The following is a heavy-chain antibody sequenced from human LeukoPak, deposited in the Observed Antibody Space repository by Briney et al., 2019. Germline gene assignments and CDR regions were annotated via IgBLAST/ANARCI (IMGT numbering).Heavy chain of an antibody. J-gene: IGHJ3*02. Sequence: SETLSLTCAVYGGSFSGYYWNWIRQPPGKGLEWIGEINHSGSTNYNPSLKSRVTISVDTSKNQFSLKLSSVTAADTAVYYCASNYYDSSWDAFDIWGQGTMVTVSS. D-gene: IGHD3-22*01. CDR2: INHSGST. V-gene: IGHV4-34*01. CDR1: GGSFSGYY. CDR3: ASNYYDSSWDAFDI.